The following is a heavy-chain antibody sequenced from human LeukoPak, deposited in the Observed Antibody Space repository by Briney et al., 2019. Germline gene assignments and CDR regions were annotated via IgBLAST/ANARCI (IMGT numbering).Heavy chain of an antibody. J-gene: IGHJ3*02. CDR2: ISGSGGST. V-gene: IGHV3-23*01. CDR3: AKRGYCSSTSCSSARLNDAFDI. Sequence: GGSLRLSCAASGFTFSSYAMSWVRQAPGKGLEWVSAISGSGGSTYYADSVKGRFTISRDNSKNTLYLQMNSLRAEDTAVYYCAKRGYCSSTSCSSARLNDAFDIWGQGTMVTVSS. D-gene: IGHD2-2*01. CDR1: GFTFSSYA.